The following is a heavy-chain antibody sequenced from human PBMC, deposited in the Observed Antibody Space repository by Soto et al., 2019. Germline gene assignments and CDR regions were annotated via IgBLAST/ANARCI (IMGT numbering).Heavy chain of an antibody. D-gene: IGHD5-18*01. J-gene: IGHJ4*02. Sequence: ESGGGLVQPGGSLRLSCAASGFMFSAYWMSWVRQAPGKGLEWVANIHGDGGKIYYVDSVKGRFTISRDNAKRSLYLQMNSLRAEDTAVYHCARDFYGGYTYGPGDYWGQGALVAVSS. CDR3: ARDFYGGYTYGPGDY. CDR2: IHGDGGKI. V-gene: IGHV3-7*01. CDR1: GFMFSAYW.